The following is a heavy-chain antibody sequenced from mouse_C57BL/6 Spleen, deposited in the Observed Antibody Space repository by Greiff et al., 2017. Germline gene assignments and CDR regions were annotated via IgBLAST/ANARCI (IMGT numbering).Heavy chain of an antibody. J-gene: IGHJ4*01. CDR3: ARLITTVVDARDY. V-gene: IGHV1-69*01. Sequence: QVQLQQPGAELVMPGASVKLSCKASGYTFTSYWMHWVKQRPGQGLEWIGEIDPSDSYTNSNQKFKGKSTLTVDKSSSTAYMQLSSLTSEDSAVYYCARLITTVVDARDYWGQGTSVTVSS. CDR1: GYTFTSYW. D-gene: IGHD1-1*01. CDR2: IDPSDSYT.